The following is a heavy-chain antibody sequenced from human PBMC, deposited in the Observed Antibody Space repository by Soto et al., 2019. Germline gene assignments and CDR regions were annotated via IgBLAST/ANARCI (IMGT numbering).Heavy chain of an antibody. CDR2: IYPDDSDT. D-gene: IGHD4-17*01. V-gene: IGHV5-51*01. Sequence: EVQLVQSGPEVKKPGESLEISCKGFGYSFTNYWIGWVRQMPGKGLEWMGNIYPDDSDTRFNPSFEGQVTISADKSITXGYLQWSSLKASDTAIYYCARRTFPPGDYVPGAFDVWGQGTMVTVSS. J-gene: IGHJ3*01. CDR1: GYSFTNYW. CDR3: ARRTFPPGDYVPGAFDV.